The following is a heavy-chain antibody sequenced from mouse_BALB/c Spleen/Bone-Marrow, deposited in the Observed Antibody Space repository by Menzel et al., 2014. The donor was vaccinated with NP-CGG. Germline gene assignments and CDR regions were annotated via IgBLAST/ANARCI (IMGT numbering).Heavy chain of an antibody. CDR1: GFNIKDTY. D-gene: IGHD2-14*01. CDR2: IDPANGNT. J-gene: IGHJ3*01. CDR3: AYYRFDEAGFSF. V-gene: IGHV14-3*02. Sequence: EVQLQQSGAELVKPGASVKLSCTASGFNIKDTYMHWVKQRPEQGLEWIVGIDPANGNTKYDPKFQGEATITADTSSNTAYLQLSSLTSEDTAVYYCAYYRFDEAGFSFWGQGTLVTVSS.